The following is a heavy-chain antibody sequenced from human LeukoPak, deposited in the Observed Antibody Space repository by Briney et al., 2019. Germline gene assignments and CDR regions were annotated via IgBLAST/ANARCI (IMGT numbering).Heavy chain of an antibody. CDR2: IYYSGST. CDR3: ARVGIVTILFHY. V-gene: IGHV4-39*07. Sequence: PSETLSLTCTVSGGSISSSSYYWGWIRQPPEKGLEWIGSIYYSGSTYYNPSLKSRVTISVDTSKNQFSLKLSSVTAADTAVYYCARVGIVTILFHYWGQGTLVTVSS. D-gene: IGHD3-3*01. J-gene: IGHJ4*02. CDR1: GGSISSSSYY.